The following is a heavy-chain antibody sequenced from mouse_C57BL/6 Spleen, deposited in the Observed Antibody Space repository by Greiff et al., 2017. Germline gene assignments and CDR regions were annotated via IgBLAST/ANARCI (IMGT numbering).Heavy chain of an antibody. Sequence: LLQSGAELVRPGASVKMSCKASGYTFTSYNMHWVKQTPRQGLEWIGAIYPGNGDTSYNQKFTGKATLTVDKSSSPAYMQLSSLTSEDSAVYVCERQIYDYGGSYARGAMDYWGQGTSVTVSS. CDR3: ERQIYDYGGSYARGAMDY. CDR2: IYPGNGDT. CDR1: GYTFTSYN. J-gene: IGHJ4*01. D-gene: IGHD1-1*01. V-gene: IGHV1-12*01.